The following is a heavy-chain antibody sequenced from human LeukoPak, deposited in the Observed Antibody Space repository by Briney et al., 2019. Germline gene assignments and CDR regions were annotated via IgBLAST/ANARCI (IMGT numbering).Heavy chain of an antibody. V-gene: IGHV4-39*01. CDR2: IYYSGST. D-gene: IGHD3-3*01. CDR3: ARQQYFGVVILFDY. Sequence: SETLSLTCTVSGGSISSSSYYWGWIRQPPGKGLEWIGSIYYSGSTYYNPSLKSRVTISVDTSKNQFSLKLSSVTAADTAVYYCARQQYFGVVILFDYWGQGTLVTVSS. CDR1: GGSISSSSYY. J-gene: IGHJ4*02.